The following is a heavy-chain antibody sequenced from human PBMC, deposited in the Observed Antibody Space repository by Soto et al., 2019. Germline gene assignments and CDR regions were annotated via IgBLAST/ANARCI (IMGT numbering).Heavy chain of an antibody. CDR1: GFTVSSNY. D-gene: IGHD1-26*01. CDR3: ARAWWSSPRSFDP. CDR2: IYSGGTT. J-gene: IGHJ5*02. Sequence: EVQLVETGGGLIQPGGSLRLSCEVTGFTVSSNYMSWVRQAPGKRLEWVSVIYSGGTTYSADSVKGRFTISIDDSKNTLYLQTNSLSAEDTAVYYCARAWWSSPRSFDPWGQETLVTVSS. V-gene: IGHV3-53*02.